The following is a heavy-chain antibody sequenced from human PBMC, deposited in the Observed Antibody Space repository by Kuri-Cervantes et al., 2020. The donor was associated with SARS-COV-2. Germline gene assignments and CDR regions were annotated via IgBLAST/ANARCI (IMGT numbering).Heavy chain of an antibody. CDR3: ARDASRGAVAGFDY. Sequence: GSLRLSCTVSGGSISSYYWSWIRQPAGKGLEWIGRIYTSGSTNYNPSLKSRVTISVDTSKNQFSLKLSSVTAADTAVYYCARDASRGAVAGFDYWGQGTLVTVSS. CDR1: GGSISSYY. J-gene: IGHJ4*02. D-gene: IGHD6-19*01. CDR2: IYTSGST. V-gene: IGHV4-4*07.